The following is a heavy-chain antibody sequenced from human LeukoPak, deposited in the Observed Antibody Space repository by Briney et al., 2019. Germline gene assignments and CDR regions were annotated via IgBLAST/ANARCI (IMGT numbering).Heavy chain of an antibody. CDR1: GFTFDDYG. J-gene: IGHJ4*02. CDR3: ARDIETTVTTGYDY. V-gene: IGHV3-20*01. CDR2: INWNGGST. D-gene: IGHD4-17*01. Sequence: GSLRLSCAASGFTFDDYGMSWVRQAPGKGLEXXSGINWNGGSTGYADSVKGRFTISRDNAKNSLYLQMNSLRAEDTALYHCARDIETTVTTGYDYWGQGTLVTVSS.